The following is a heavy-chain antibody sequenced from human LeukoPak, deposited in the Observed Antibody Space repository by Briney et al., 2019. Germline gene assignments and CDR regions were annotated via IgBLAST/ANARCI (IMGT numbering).Heavy chain of an antibody. CDR3: ARDSSSWYSRGFDY. J-gene: IGHJ4*02. Sequence: PGGSLRLSCAASGFTFSSCSMNWVRQAPGKGLEWVSSISSSSSYIYYADSVKGRFTISRDNAKNSLYLQMNSLRAEDTAVYYCARDSSSWYSRGFDYWGQGTLVTVSS. CDR2: ISSSSSYI. V-gene: IGHV3-21*01. D-gene: IGHD6-13*01. CDR1: GFTFSSCS.